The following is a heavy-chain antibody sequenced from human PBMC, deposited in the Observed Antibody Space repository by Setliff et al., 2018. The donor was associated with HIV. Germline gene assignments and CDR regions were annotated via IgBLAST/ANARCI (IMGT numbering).Heavy chain of an antibody. CDR2: ISAYSGEI. J-gene: IGHJ4*02. D-gene: IGHD3-10*01. CDR3: ARGWDYGVRKPED. Sequence: ASVKVSCKTSGFAFTNYGFTWVRQAPGQGLEWMGWISAYSGEIFSTLKFRDRVTLTTDTSTNTAHMELRSLTYGDTAVYFCARGWDYGVRKPEDWGQGTLVTVSS. V-gene: IGHV1-18*01. CDR1: GFAFTNYG.